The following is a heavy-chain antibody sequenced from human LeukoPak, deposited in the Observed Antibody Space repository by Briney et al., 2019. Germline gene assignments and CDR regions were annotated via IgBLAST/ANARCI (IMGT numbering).Heavy chain of an antibody. CDR1: GGSISNYY. V-gene: IGHV4-59*08. CDR2: IYNSGSS. Sequence: PSETLSLTCTVSGGSISNYYWSWIRQPPGKGLEWIGYIYNSGSSHYNPSLKSRVTISVDTSKNHFSLELSSVTAADTAVYYCARHLGSYRSADSWGQGTLVTVSS. J-gene: IGHJ4*02. CDR3: ARHLGSYRSADS. D-gene: IGHD3-10*01.